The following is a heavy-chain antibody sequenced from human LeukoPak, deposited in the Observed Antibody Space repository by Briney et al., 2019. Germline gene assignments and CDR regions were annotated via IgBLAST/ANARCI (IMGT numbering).Heavy chain of an antibody. J-gene: IGHJ6*03. V-gene: IGHV3-7*03. CDR3: AKGSAYYDFYYMVV. Sequence: PGGSLRLSCGASGFRFNGHWMSWVRQAPGKGLEWVAYIKPDGTDKYYLDSVKGRFTISRDNAKNSLYLQMSSLRPEDTAVYYCAKGSAYYDFYYMVVCGKGTTVTVSS. CDR2: IKPDGTDK. CDR1: GFRFNGHW.